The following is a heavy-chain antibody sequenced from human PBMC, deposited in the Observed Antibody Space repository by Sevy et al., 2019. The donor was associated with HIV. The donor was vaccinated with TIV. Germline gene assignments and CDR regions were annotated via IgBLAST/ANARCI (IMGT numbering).Heavy chain of an antibody. CDR2: ISSASSYI. D-gene: IGHD3-22*01. V-gene: IGHV3-21*06. Sequence: GGSLRLSCAASGFTFNYHFMNWVRQLPGKGLEWVSYISSASSYINYSDSVKGRFTISRDNAKNLVFLEMNNLRPEDTAVYFCARGDYYDSLYYFDYWGQGTLVTVSS. CDR3: ARGDYYDSLYYFDY. CDR1: GFTFNYHF. J-gene: IGHJ4*02.